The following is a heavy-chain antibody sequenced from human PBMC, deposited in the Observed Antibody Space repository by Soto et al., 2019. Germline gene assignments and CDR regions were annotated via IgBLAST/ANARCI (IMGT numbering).Heavy chain of an antibody. CDR2: IFYSGST. CDR1: GGSVNSGGYY. Sequence: SETLSLTCSVSGGSVNSGGYYWGWIRQPPGNGLEWIGSIFYSGSTYYNPSLRSRVAISVDTSNNQFSLKLSSVTAADTAVYYCASRPMTTVFTPPGHQYGMDVWGQGTTVTVSS. J-gene: IGHJ6*02. V-gene: IGHV4-39*01. CDR3: ASRPMTTVFTPPGHQYGMDV. D-gene: IGHD4-17*01.